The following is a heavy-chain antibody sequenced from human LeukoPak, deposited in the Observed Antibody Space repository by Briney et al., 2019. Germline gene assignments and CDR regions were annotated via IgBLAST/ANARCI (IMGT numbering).Heavy chain of an antibody. Sequence: PSETLSLTCTVSGGSISSSSYYWGWIRQPPGKGLEWIGSIYYSGSTYYNPSLKSRVTITVDTSKNQFSLKLSSVTAADTAVYYCARQGKYPIHAFDIWGQGTMVTVSS. CDR3: ARQGKYPIHAFDI. CDR2: IYYSGST. CDR1: GGSISSSSYY. D-gene: IGHD3-10*01. J-gene: IGHJ3*02. V-gene: IGHV4-39*01.